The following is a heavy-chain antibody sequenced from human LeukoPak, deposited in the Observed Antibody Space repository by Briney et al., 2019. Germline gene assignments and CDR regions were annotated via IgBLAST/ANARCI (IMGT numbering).Heavy chain of an antibody. V-gene: IGHV3-30*18. CDR1: KFTFSHYG. CDR2: ISSDGGTK. D-gene: IGHD3-9*01. J-gene: IGHJ4*02. CDR3: AKEFHLRGYGANFDY. Sequence: GGSLRLSCTASKFTFSHYGMQWVRQAPGKGLKWVAVISSDGGTKIYADSVKGRFTLSRDNSINTLDLQMNSLRAEDTAVYYCAKEFHLRGYGANFDYWGQGTLVTVSS.